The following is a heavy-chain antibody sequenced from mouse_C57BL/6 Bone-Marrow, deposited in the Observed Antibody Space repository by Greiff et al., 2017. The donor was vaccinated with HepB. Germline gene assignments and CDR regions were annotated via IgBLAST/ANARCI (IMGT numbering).Heavy chain of an antibody. CDR2: IYPRSGNT. CDR3: ARRGSSGDAMDY. Sequence: QVQLQQSGAELARPGASVKLSCKASGYTFTSYGISWVKQRTGQGLEWIGEIYPRSGNTYYNEKFKGKATLTADKSSSTAYMELRSLTSEDSAVYFCARRGSSGDAMDYWGQGTSVTVSS. D-gene: IGHD3-2*02. V-gene: IGHV1-81*01. J-gene: IGHJ4*01. CDR1: GYTFTSYG.